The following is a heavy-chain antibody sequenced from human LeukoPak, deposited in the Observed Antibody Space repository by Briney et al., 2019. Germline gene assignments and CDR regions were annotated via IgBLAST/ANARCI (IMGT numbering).Heavy chain of an antibody. V-gene: IGHV3-23*01. CDR1: GFTFSSYA. Sequence: GGSLRLSCAASGFTFSSYATSWVRRAPGKALELVSAISGSGGSTYYADSVKGRFTISRDNSKNTLYLQMNSLRAEDTAVYYCAKEGPSSGGRCCWTNWFDPWGQGTLVTVSS. CDR3: AKEGPSSGGRCCWTNWFDP. D-gene: IGHD2-15*01. J-gene: IGHJ5*02. CDR2: ISGSGGST.